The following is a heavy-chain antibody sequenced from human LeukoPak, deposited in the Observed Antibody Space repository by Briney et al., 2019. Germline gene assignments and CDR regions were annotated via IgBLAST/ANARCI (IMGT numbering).Heavy chain of an antibody. CDR2: ISTISGYK. V-gene: IGHV3-11*05. J-gene: IGHJ4*02. D-gene: IGHD4-17*01. CDR3: AREVADYGDPLHYFDH. Sequence: GGSLRLSCAASGFTFSDYYMSWIRQAPGKGLEWVSYISTISGYKNYADSVKGRFSISRDNAKKSLYLQMHSLRAEDTAVYYCAREVADYGDPLHYFDHWGQGILVTVDS. CDR1: GFTFSDYY.